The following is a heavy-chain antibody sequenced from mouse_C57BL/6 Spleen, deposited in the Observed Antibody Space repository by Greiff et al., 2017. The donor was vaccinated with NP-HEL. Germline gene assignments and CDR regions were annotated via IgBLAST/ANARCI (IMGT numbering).Heavy chain of an antibody. CDR3: ARDALYYYGSSWYFDV. D-gene: IGHD1-1*01. Sequence: EVKLVESGGGLVQSGRSLRLSCATSGFTFSDFYMEWVRQAPGKGLEWIAASRNKANDYTTEYSASVKGRFIVSRDTSQSILYLQMNALSAEDTTIYYCARDALYYYGSSWYFDVWGTGTTVTVSS. CDR2: SRNKANDYTT. CDR1: GFTFSDFY. V-gene: IGHV7-1*01. J-gene: IGHJ1*03.